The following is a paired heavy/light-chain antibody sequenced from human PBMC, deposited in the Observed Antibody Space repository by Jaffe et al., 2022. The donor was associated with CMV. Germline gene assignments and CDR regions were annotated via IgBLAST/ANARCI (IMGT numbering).Heavy chain of an antibody. Sequence: EVQLVESGGGLVQPGGSLRLSCSASGFTFSIYAMHWVRQAPGKGLEYVSGISSNGGNTYYADSVKGRLTISRDNSKNTLYLQMSSLRAEDTAVYYCVKDRWAMVTFGGYFDSWGQGTLVTVSS. D-gene: IGHD5-18*01. CDR2: ISSNGGNT. V-gene: IGHV3-64D*06. J-gene: IGHJ4*02. CDR3: VKDRWAMVTFGGYFDS. CDR1: GFTFSIYA.
Light chain of an antibody. Sequence: DLRMTQSPSSLSASVGDRVTITCRASQSISNFLNWYQHKPGKAPKLLIYAASSLQTGVPSRFGGSASGTDFTLTISSLQHEDFATYYCQQSSSTPPTFGQGTKVEIK. V-gene: IGKV1-39*01. CDR2: AAS. CDR1: QSISNF. J-gene: IGKJ1*01. CDR3: QQSSSTPPT.